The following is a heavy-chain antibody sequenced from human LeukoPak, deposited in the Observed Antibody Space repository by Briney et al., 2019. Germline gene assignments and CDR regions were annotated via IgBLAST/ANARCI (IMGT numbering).Heavy chain of an antibody. CDR3: ASVTMVRGRPYYFDY. D-gene: IGHD3-10*01. J-gene: IGHJ4*02. CDR1: GGTFSSYT. Sequence: SVKVSCKASGGTFSSYTISWVRQAPGQGLEWMGRIIPILGISNYAQKFQGRVTINADKSTSTAFMELSSLTSEGTAIYFCASVTMVRGRPYYFDYWGQGTLVTVSS. CDR2: IIPILGIS. V-gene: IGHV1-69*02.